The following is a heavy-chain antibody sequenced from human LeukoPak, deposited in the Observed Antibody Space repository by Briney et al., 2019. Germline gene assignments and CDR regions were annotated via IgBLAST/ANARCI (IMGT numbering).Heavy chain of an antibody. Sequence: SETLSLTCTVSGGSLSSDYWSWIRQPAGKGLEWIGRMSTTGSSNYNPSLKSRVTMSGDTSKNQFSMKQSSVTAADTAVYYCARDYYGSGSWLDYWGQGTLVTVSS. J-gene: IGHJ4*02. D-gene: IGHD3-10*01. CDR2: MSTTGSS. CDR3: ARDYYGSGSWLDY. CDR1: GGSLSSDY. V-gene: IGHV4-4*07.